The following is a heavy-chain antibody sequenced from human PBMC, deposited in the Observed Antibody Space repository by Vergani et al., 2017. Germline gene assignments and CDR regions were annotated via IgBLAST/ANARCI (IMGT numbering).Heavy chain of an antibody. D-gene: IGHD2-2*01. Sequence: EVQLVESGGGLVQPGGSLRLSCAASGFTFSSYEMNWVRQAPGKGLEWVSYISSSGSTIYYADSVKGRFTISRDNAKNSLYLQMNSLRAEDTAVYYCARDRGYCSSTSCLTFDYWGQGTLVTVAS. J-gene: IGHJ4*02. CDR3: ARDRGYCSSTSCLTFDY. CDR2: ISSSGSTI. CDR1: GFTFSSYE. V-gene: IGHV3-48*03.